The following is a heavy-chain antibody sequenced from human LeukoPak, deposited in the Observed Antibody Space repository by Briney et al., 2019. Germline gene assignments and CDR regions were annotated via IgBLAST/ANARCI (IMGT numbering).Heavy chain of an antibody. Sequence: GGSLRLSCAASRISDYMIWVRTAPGTGLEWVSVIYTGDNTYYANSVKGRFTISRDNSQRMLYLQMNSLRAEDTSVYYCASSTSTPGGFDFWGQGTLVTVSS. CDR2: IYTGDNT. J-gene: IGHJ4*02. CDR1: RISDY. V-gene: IGHV3-66*01. CDR3: ASSTSTPGGFDF. D-gene: IGHD2-2*01.